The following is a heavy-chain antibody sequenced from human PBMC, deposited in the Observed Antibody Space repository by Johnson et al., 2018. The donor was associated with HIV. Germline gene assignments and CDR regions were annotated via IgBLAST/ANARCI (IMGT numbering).Heavy chain of an antibody. J-gene: IGHJ3*02. Sequence: VQLVESGGGVVRPGGSLRLSCAASGFTFDDYGMSWVRQAPGKGLEWVSGINWNGGSTGYADSVKGRFTISRDNAKNSLYLQMNSLRDEDTAVYYCARVRVKRVSRSSWYGGAFEIWGLGKMGTVSS. CDR3: ARVRVKRVSRSSWYGGAFEI. V-gene: IGHV3-20*04. CDR2: INWNGGST. D-gene: IGHD6-13*01. CDR1: GFTFDDYG.